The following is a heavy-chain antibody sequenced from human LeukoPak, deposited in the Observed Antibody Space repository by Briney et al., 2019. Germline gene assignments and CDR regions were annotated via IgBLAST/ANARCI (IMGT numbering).Heavy chain of an antibody. CDR2: INPNSGGT. CDR3: AGDFYPEVLRFLEWLFDY. V-gene: IGHV1-2*06. CDR1: GYTFTGYY. D-gene: IGHD3-3*01. J-gene: IGHJ4*02. Sequence: ASVKVSCKASGYTFTGYYMHWVRQAPGQGLEWMGRINPNSGGTNYAQKFQGRVTMTRDTSISTAYMELSRLRSDDTAVYYCAGDFYPEVLRFLEWLFDYWGQGTLVTVSS.